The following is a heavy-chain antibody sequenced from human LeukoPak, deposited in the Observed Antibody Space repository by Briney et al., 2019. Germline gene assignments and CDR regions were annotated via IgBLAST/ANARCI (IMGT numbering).Heavy chain of an antibody. CDR2: IYYSGST. CDR1: GGSFSSYY. V-gene: IGHV4-59*08. D-gene: IGHD3-22*01. CDR3: ARGIDSSGYYPGAFDI. J-gene: IGHJ3*02. Sequence: SETLSLTCTVSGGSFSSYYWSWIRQPPGKGLEWIGYIYYSGSTNYNPSLKSRVTISVDTSKNQFSLKLSSVTAADTAVYYCARGIDSSGYYPGAFDIWGQGTMVTVSS.